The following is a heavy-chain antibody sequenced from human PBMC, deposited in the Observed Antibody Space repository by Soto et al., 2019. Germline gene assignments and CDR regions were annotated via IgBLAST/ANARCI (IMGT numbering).Heavy chain of an antibody. CDR2: IWYDGSNK. Sequence: QVQLVESGGGVVQPGRSLRLSCAASGFTFSSYGMHWVRQAPGKGLEWVAVIWYDGSNKYYADSVKGRFTISRDNSKNTLYLQISSISAEDTSVYYVASHIVGATTDNYWGQGTLVTVSS. J-gene: IGHJ4*02. CDR1: GFTFSSYG. V-gene: IGHV3-33*01. D-gene: IGHD1-26*01. CDR3: ASHIVGATTDNY.